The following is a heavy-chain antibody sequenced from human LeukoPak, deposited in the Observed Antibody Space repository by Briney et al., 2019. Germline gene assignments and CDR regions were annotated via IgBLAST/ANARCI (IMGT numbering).Heavy chain of an antibody. CDR2: RKKDGSER. V-gene: IGHV3-7*01. J-gene: IGHJ6*02. CDR3: ARERHHFASGRYSMINSYYYYYGMDV. CDR1: GFSLSDYW. D-gene: IGHD3-10*01. Sequence: GGSLRLSCAASGFSLSDYWMSWVRQAPGKGLEWVANRKKDGSERYYADSVKGRFTISRDNAKNSLYLQMNSLRAEDTAVYYCARERHHFASGRYSMINSYYYYYGMDVWGQGTTVTVSS.